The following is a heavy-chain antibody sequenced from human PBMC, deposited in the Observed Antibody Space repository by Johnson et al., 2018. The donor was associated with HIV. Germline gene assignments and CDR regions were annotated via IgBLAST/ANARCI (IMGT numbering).Heavy chain of an antibody. CDR1: GFTFSSYA. V-gene: IGHV3-30*04. Sequence: QVQLVESGGGVVQPGRSLRLSCAASGFTFSSYAMHWVRQAPGKGLEWVAVISYDGSNKYYADSVKGRFTISRDNAKNTLYLQMNSLRVEDMAVYYCARENMNWEGFDMWGQGTMVTVSS. J-gene: IGHJ3*02. D-gene: IGHD7-27*01. CDR2: ISYDGSNK. CDR3: ARENMNWEGFDM.